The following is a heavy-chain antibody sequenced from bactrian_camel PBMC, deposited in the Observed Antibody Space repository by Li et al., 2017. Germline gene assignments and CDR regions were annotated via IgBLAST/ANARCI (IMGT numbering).Heavy chain of an antibody. J-gene: IGHJ4*01. CDR1: GFTSTRYC. Sequence: VQLVESGGGSVQAGGSLRLSCRVSGFTSTRYCMGWFRQAPGTEREGLAAIGSDARARYADSVKGRFTISQDNAKNTLYLQMSSLKPDDTAIYFCAADWRFWEWCTLVGNEYNVWGQGTQVTVS. CDR2: IGSDARA. D-gene: IGHD1*01. V-gene: IGHV3S53*01. CDR3: AADWRFWEWCTLVGNEYNV.